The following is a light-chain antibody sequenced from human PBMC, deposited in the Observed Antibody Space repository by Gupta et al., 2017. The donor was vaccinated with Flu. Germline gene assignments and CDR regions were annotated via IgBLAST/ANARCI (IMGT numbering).Light chain of an antibody. Sequence: EIVLTQSPDTLSLSPGEGATLSCRASQSVTSNYFAWYQQKPGQAPRLLIYGASNRATGIPDRFSGSGSGTDFSLTISSLERDDFAVYYCHQYGASPGTFGQGTMVEIK. CDR3: HQYGASPGT. V-gene: IGKV3-20*01. J-gene: IGKJ1*01. CDR2: GAS. CDR1: QSVTSNY.